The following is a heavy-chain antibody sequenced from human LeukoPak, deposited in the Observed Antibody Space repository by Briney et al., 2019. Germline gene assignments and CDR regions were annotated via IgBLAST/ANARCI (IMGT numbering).Heavy chain of an antibody. CDR1: GFTFSTYS. J-gene: IGHJ6*03. CDR3: ARATIFGVVIYYYYYMDV. CDR2: IKQDGSEE. Sequence: GGSLRLSCAASGFTFSTYSMSWVRQAPGKGLEWVANIKQDGSEEYYVDSVKGRFRISRDNAKNSLNLQLNSLRAEDTAVYYCARATIFGVVIYYYYYMDVWGKGTTVTVSS. V-gene: IGHV3-7*04. D-gene: IGHD3-3*01.